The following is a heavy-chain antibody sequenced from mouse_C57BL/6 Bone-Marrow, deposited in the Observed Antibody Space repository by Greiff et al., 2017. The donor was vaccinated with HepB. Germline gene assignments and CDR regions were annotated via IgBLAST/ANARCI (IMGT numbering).Heavy chain of an antibody. D-gene: IGHD1-1*01. CDR1: GFTFSSYA. Sequence: EVKLVESGEGLVKPGGSLKLSCAASGFTFSSYAMSWVRQTPEKRLEWVAYISSGGDYIYYAATVKGRFTISRDNARNTLYLQMSSLKSEDTAMYYCTRDRPYYYGSSWYFDVWGTGTTVTVSS. V-gene: IGHV5-9-1*02. J-gene: IGHJ1*03. CDR3: TRDRPYYYGSSWYFDV. CDR2: ISSGGDYI.